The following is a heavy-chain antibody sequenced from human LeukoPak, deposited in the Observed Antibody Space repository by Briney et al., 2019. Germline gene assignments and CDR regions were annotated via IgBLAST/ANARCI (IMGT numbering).Heavy chain of an antibody. V-gene: IGHV4-34*01. D-gene: IGHD4-17*01. CDR2: INHSGST. CDR1: GGSFSGYY. J-gene: IGHJ4*02. Sequence: SETLSLTCAVYGGSFSGYYWSWIRQPPGKGLEWIGEINHSGSTNYNPSLKSRVTISVDTSKNQFSLKLSSVTAADTAVYYCASRGRCFDYWGQGTLVTVSS. CDR3: ASRGRCFDY.